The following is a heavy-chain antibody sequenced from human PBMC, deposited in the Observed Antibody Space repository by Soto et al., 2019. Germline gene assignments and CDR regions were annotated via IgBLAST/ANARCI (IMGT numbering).Heavy chain of an antibody. J-gene: IGHJ6*02. CDR2: INSDGSST. CDR3: ARGPRNYYYYYGMDV. V-gene: IGHV3-74*01. CDR1: GFTFSSYW. Sequence: GGSLRLSCAASGFTFSSYWMHWVRQAPGKGLVWVSRINSDGSSTSYADSVKGRFTISRDNAKNTLYLQMNSLRAEDTAVYYCARGPRNYYYYYGMDVWGQGTTVTVSS.